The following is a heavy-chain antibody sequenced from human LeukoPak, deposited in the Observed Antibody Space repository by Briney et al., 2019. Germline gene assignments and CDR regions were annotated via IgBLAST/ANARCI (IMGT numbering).Heavy chain of an antibody. J-gene: IGHJ1*01. CDR3: ARDSSPIIAAAGTGYFQH. CDR2: IYYSGST. CDR1: GYSISSSSYY. D-gene: IGHD6-13*01. Sequence: SETLSLTCTVSGYSISSSSYYWGWIRQPPGKGLEWIGSIYYSGSTYYNPSLKSRVTISVDTSKNQFSLKLSSVTAADTAVYYCARDSSPIIAAAGTGYFQHWGQGTLVTVSS. V-gene: IGHV4-39*07.